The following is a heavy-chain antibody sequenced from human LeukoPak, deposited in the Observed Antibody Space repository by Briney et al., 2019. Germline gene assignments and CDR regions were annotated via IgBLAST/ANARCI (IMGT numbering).Heavy chain of an antibody. CDR2: ISYDGSNK. CDR1: GFTFSSYA. V-gene: IGHV3-30-3*01. D-gene: IGHD5-18*01. Sequence: PGGSLRLSCAASGFTFSSYAMSWVRQAPGKGLEWVAVISYDGSNKYYADSVKGRFTISRDNSKNTLYLQMNSLRAEDTAVYYCARDGWRRGYSFMVGYYFDYWGQGTLVTVSS. J-gene: IGHJ4*02. CDR3: ARDGWRRGYSFMVGYYFDY.